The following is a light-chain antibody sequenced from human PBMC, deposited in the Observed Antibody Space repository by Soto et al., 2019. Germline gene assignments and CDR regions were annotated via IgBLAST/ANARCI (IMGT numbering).Light chain of an antibody. V-gene: IGLV2-14*01. Sequence: QSALTQPASVSGSPGQSITISCTGTSSDVGGYNYVSWYQQHPGKAPKLIIYDVSNRPSGGSNRFSGSKSGNTASLTISGLQAEDEADYYCSSYTSSSTLGVFGGGTKLTVL. CDR2: DVS. CDR1: SSDVGGYNY. CDR3: SSYTSSSTLGV. J-gene: IGLJ2*01.